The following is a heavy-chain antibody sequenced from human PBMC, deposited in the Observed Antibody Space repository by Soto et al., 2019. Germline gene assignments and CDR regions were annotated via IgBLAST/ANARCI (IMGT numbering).Heavy chain of an antibody. CDR3: ARLYSGDVDFDY. J-gene: IGHJ4*02. Sequence: QLQLQESGPGLVKPSETLSLTCTVSGGSISSSSYYWGWIRQPPGKGLEGIGSIYYSGSTYYNPSLKSRVTISVDTSKNQFSLKLSSVTAADTAVYYCARLYSGDVDFDYWGQGTLVTVSS. CDR1: GGSISSSSYY. D-gene: IGHD5-12*01. CDR2: IYYSGST. V-gene: IGHV4-39*01.